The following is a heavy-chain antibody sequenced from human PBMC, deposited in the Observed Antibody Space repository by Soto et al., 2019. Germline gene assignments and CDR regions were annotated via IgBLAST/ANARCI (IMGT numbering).Heavy chain of an antibody. Sequence: SETLSLTCTVSGGSISSGDYYWSWIRQHPGKGLDWVGCIYDSGSTDYNPSLKSRITVSVDTSKNQFSLKLDSLTAADTAVYYCARGRRGLVTNMAYWGQGTTVTVSS. CDR3: ARGRRGLVTNMAY. J-gene: IGHJ6*02. V-gene: IGHV4-31*03. CDR2: IYDSGST. D-gene: IGHD3-10*01. CDR1: GGSISSGDYY.